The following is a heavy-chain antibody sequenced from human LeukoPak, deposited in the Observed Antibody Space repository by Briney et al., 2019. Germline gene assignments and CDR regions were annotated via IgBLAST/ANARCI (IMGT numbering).Heavy chain of an antibody. J-gene: IGHJ6*03. CDR3: AKGRYYYYYMDV. CDR2: ISGSGGTT. Sequence: RGSLRLSCAASGFTFSSYGMSWVRQAPGKGLEWVSAISGSGGTTYYADSVKGRFTISRDNSKNTLYLQMNSLRAEDTAIYYCAKGRYYYYYMDVWGKGTTVTISS. V-gene: IGHV3-23*01. CDR1: GFTFSSYG.